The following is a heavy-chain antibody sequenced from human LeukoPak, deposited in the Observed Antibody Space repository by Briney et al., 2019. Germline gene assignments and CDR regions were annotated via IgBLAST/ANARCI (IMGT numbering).Heavy chain of an antibody. D-gene: IGHD3-10*01. CDR2: INPNSGGT. CDR3: ARGGPLLWFGELLLGEYFDY. J-gene: IGHJ4*02. V-gene: IGHV1-2*02. Sequence: ASVKVSCKASGYTFTGYYMHWVRQAPGQGLEWMGWINPNSGGTNYAQKFQGRVTMTRDTSISTAYMELSRLRSDDTAVYYCARGGPLLWFGELLLGEYFDYWGQGTLVTVSS. CDR1: GYTFTGYY.